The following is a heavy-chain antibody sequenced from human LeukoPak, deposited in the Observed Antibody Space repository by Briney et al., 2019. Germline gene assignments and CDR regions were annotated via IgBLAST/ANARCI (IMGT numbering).Heavy chain of an antibody. D-gene: IGHD2-2*01. CDR3: ARDRSRAPHCTSTSCPPFPQYYFDY. CDR2: IYYSGST. CDR1: GGSISSSSYY. V-gene: IGHV4-39*07. Sequence: SETLSLTCTVSGGSISSSSYYWGWIRQPPGKGLEWIGSIYYSGSTYYNPSLKSRVTISVDTSKNQFSLKLDSVTAADTAVYYCARDRSRAPHCTSTSCPPFPQYYFDYWGQGTLVTVSS. J-gene: IGHJ4*02.